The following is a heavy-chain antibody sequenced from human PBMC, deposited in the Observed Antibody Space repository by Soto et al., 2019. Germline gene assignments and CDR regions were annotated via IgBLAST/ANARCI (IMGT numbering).Heavy chain of an antibody. J-gene: IGHJ4*02. D-gene: IGHD3-16*02. CDR1: GYTFTSYD. CDR3: ARGPFHLGEVSLYRFIY. V-gene: IGHV1-8*01. CDR2: MNPNSGNT. Sequence: QVQLVQSGAEVKKPGASVKVSCKASGYTFTSYDINWVRQATGQGLEWMGWMNPNSGNTGYAQKFQGRVTMTRNTSISTAYMELSSLRYEATAVYYCARGPFHLGEVSLYRFIYWGQGTLVTVSS.